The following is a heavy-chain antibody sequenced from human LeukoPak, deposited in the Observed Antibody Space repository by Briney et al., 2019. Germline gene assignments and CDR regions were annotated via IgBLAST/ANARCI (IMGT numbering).Heavy chain of an antibody. CDR2: ISSSSSYT. D-gene: IGHD3-10*01. CDR3: AATDYYGSGSDRTYYFDY. J-gene: IGHJ4*02. V-gene: IGHV3-11*06. CDR1: GFTFSDYY. Sequence: GGSLRLSCAASGFTFSDYYMSWVRQAPGKGLEWVSYISSSSSYTNYADSVKGRFTISRDNAKNSLYLQMNSLRAEDTAMYYCAATDYYGSGSDRTYYFDYWGQGTLVTVSS.